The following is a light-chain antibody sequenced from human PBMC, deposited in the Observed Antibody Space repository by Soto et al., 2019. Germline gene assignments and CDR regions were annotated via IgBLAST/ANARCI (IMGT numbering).Light chain of an antibody. CDR3: SSYAGSNNPFV. V-gene: IGLV2-8*01. CDR1: SSDVGGYKY. J-gene: IGLJ1*01. CDR2: EVS. Sequence: QSALTQPPSASGSPGQSVTISCTGTSSDVGGYKYVSWYQQHPGKAPKLMIYEVSKRPSGVPDRFSGSKSGNTASLTVSGLXXEDEADYYCSSYAGSNNPFVFGTGTKVTVL.